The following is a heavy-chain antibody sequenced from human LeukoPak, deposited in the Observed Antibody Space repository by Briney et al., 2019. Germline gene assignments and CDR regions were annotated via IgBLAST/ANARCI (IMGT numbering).Heavy chain of an antibody. D-gene: IGHD5-24*01. J-gene: IGHJ4*02. CDR2: ISSSSSYI. CDR1: GFTFSSYS. V-gene: IGHV3-21*01. CDR3: ARETRDGYNYFGY. Sequence: GGSLRLSCAASGFTFSSYSMNWVRQAPGKGLEWVSSISSSSSYIYYADSVKGRFTISRDNAKNSLYLQMYSLRAEDTAVYYCARETRDGYNYFGYWGQGTLVTVSS.